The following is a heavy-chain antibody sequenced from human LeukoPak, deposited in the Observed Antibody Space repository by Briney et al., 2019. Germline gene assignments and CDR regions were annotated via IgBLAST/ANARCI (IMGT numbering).Heavy chain of an antibody. D-gene: IGHD2-15*01. V-gene: IGHV3-7*01. CDR3: AKEAVVVAAKGKFDY. CDR2: IKQDGSEK. J-gene: IGHJ4*02. Sequence: GGSLRLSCAASGFTFSSYWMSWVRQAPGKGREWVANIKQDGSEKYYVDSVKGRFTISRDNAKNSLYLQMNSLRAEDTAVYYCAKEAVVVAAKGKFDYWGQGTLVTVSS. CDR1: GFTFSSYW.